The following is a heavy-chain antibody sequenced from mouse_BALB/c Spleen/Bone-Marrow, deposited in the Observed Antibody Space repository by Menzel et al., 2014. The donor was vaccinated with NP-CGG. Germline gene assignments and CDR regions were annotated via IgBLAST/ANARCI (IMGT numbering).Heavy chain of an antibody. J-gene: IGHJ2*01. Sequence: QVQLQQSGAELVRPGASVTLSCKASGYTFTDYEMHWVKQTPVHSLEWIGAIDPETGGPAYNQKFKGKDTLTAYKSSSTGYMEPRSLTSEDSAVYLCTRGGNLIPTVVLAFGDRGQGTTLTVS. CDR2: IDPETGGP. CDR1: GYTFTDYE. D-gene: IGHD1-1*01. V-gene: IGHV1-15*01. CDR3: TRGGNLIPTVVLAFGD.